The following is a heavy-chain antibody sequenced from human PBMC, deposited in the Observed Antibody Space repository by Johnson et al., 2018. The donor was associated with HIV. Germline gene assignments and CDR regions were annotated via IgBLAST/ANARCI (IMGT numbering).Heavy chain of an antibody. CDR3: ARDQYRKLTTVAGI. J-gene: IGHJ3*02. V-gene: IGHV3-30-3*01. CDR2: ISDDGTNT. CDR1: EFSFSTYA. Sequence: QVQLVESGGGVVQPERSLRLSCAASEFSFSTYAMRWVRQAPGKGLEGVAVISDDGTNTDYADAVKGRFTISRDNSKNTLYLQMNSLRAEDTAVYYCARDQYRKLTTVAGIWGQGTMVTVSS. D-gene: IGHD4-17*01.